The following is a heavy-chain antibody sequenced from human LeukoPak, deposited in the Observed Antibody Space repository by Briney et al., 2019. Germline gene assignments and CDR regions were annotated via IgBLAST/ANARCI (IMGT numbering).Heavy chain of an antibody. D-gene: IGHD2-8*01. CDR2: SRNKDSSYTT. Sequence: GGSLRLSCAASGFTLSSYNMNWFREAPEKGLEWVARSRNKDSSYTTEYAASVKGRFTISRDESKNSLYLQMNSLKTEDTAVYYCARAAYFRGFDYWGQGTLVTVSS. J-gene: IGHJ4*02. CDR3: ARAAYFRGFDY. V-gene: IGHV3-72*01. CDR1: GFTLSSYN.